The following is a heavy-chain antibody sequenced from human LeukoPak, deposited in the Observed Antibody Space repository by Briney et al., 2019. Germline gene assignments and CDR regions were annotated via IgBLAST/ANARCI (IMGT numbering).Heavy chain of an antibody. V-gene: IGHV3-23*01. CDR2: IDGGEST. CDR3: AKLGGQELHNYYVAV. D-gene: IGHD3-16*01. CDR1: GFTFNSYA. J-gene: IGHJ6*03. Sequence: GGSLRLPCAASGFTFNSYAMSWIRQAPGKGLDGVSGIDGGESTYYANFAKGRFTISKDNTNNTLYLQMNSLRAEDTAVYYCAKLGGQELHNYYVAVCGKGTTVAVSS.